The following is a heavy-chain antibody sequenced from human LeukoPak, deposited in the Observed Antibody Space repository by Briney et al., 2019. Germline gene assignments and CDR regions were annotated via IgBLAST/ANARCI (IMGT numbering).Heavy chain of an antibody. Sequence: GRSLRLSCAASGVTFSSYAMHWVRQAPGKGLEWVALISYDGGSQDYADSVKGRFTISRDNSKNTLYLQMNSLRPEDTSVYYCARSSRGAAAGTLDYWGQGTLVTVSS. V-gene: IGHV3-30-3*01. CDR1: GVTFSSYA. CDR2: ISYDGGSQ. CDR3: ARSSRGAAAGTLDY. J-gene: IGHJ4*02. D-gene: IGHD6-13*01.